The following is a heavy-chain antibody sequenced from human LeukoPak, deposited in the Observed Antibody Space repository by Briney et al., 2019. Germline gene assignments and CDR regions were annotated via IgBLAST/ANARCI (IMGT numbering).Heavy chain of an antibody. V-gene: IGHV4-34*01. D-gene: IGHD2-2*01. CDR1: GGSFSGYY. Sequence: SETLSLTCAVYGGSFSGYYWSWIRQPPGKGLEWIGEINHSGSTNYNPSLKSRVTISVDTSKNQFSLKLSSVTAADTAVYYCARQPLGYCSSTSCYGRFLDYWGQGTLVTVSS. CDR2: INHSGST. J-gene: IGHJ4*02. CDR3: ARQPLGYCSSTSCYGRFLDY.